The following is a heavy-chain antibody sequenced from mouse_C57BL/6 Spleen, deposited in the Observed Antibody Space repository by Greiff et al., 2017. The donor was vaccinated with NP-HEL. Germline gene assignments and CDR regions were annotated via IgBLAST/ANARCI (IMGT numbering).Heavy chain of an antibody. CDR1: GFTFSSYA. CDR3: ARAPNFYFDY. Sequence: EVKLVESGGGLVKPGGSLKLSCAASGFTFSSYAMSWVRQTPEKRLEWVATISDGGSYTYYPDNVKGRFTISRDNAKNNLYLQMSHLKSEDTAMYYCARAPNFYFDYWGQGTTLTVSS. D-gene: IGHD4-1*01. J-gene: IGHJ2*01. CDR2: ISDGGSYT. V-gene: IGHV5-4*03.